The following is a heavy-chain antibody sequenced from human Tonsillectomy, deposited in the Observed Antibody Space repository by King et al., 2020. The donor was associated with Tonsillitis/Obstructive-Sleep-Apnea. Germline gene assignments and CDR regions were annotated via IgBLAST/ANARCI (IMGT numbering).Heavy chain of an antibody. D-gene: IGHD5-12*01. Sequence: VQLVESGGVVVQPGGSLRLSCAASGFTFDDYTMHWVRQAPGKGLEWVSLISWDGGSTYYADSVKGRLTISRDNSKNSLYLQMNRLRTEDTALYYCAKDSTPSSGYASLIDYWGQGTLVTVSS. J-gene: IGHJ4*02. CDR3: AKDSTPSSGYASLIDY. CDR1: GFTFDDYT. V-gene: IGHV3-43*01. CDR2: ISWDGGST.